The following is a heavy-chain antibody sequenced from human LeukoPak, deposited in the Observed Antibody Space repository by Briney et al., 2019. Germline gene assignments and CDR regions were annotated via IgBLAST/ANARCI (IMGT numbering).Heavy chain of an antibody. CDR2: INHSGST. D-gene: IGHD6-19*01. V-gene: IGHV4-34*01. CDR1: GGSFSGYY. Sequence: PSETLSLTCAVYGGSFSGYYWSWIRQPPGKGLEWIGEINHSGSTNYNPSLKSRVTISVDTSKNQSSLKLSSVTAADTAVYYCARWIAVAGGFDYWGQGTLVTVSS. J-gene: IGHJ4*02. CDR3: ARWIAVAGGFDY.